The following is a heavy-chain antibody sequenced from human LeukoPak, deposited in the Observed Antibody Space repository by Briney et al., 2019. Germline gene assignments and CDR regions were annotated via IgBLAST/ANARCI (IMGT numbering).Heavy chain of an antibody. Sequence: PGGSLRLSCAASGFTFSTYAMTWVRQAPGKGLEWVSGIRTSGDRTYYAGSVKGRFTISRDNSKNTLYLQMNSLRAEDTAEYYCARSAVGTSCCTAVDYWGQGTLVTGSS. J-gene: IGHJ4*02. CDR2: IRTSGDRT. CDR3: ARSAVGTSCCTAVDY. D-gene: IGHD1-26*01. V-gene: IGHV3-23*01. CDR1: GFTFSTYA.